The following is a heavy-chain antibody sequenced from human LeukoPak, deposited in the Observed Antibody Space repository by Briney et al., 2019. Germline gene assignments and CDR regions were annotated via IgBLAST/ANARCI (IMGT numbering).Heavy chain of an antibody. D-gene: IGHD3-3*01. CDR3: ARRLGITIFGVVIDDYFDY. J-gene: IGHJ4*02. V-gene: IGHV4-39*01. Sequence: SETLSPTCTVSGGSISSSSYYWGWIRQPPGKGLEWIGSIYYSGSTYYNPSLKSRVTISVDTSKNQFSLKLSSVTAADTAVYYCARRLGITIFGVVIDDYFDYWGQGTLVTVSS. CDR1: GGSISSSSYY. CDR2: IYYSGST.